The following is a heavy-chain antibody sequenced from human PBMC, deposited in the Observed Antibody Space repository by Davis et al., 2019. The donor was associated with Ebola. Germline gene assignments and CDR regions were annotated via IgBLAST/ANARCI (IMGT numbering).Heavy chain of an antibody. Sequence: GESLKISCAAPGFTFSSQAMSCVRQASGTGLEWVSAISGSGGSTYYADSVKGRFTISRDNSKNTLYLQMNSLRAEDTAVYYCAKNNWNDFIMLDYWGQGTLVTVSS. CDR3: AKNNWNDFIMLDY. CDR1: GFTFSSQA. J-gene: IGHJ4*02. D-gene: IGHD1-1*01. CDR2: ISGSGGST. V-gene: IGHV3-23*01.